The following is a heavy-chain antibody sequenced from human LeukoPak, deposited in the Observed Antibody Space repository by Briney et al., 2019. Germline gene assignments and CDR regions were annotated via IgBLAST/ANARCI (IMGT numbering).Heavy chain of an antibody. CDR1: GGSISSSSYY. CDR3: ASGYSYGYDY. D-gene: IGHD5-18*01. CDR2: IYYSGST. Sequence: SETLSLTCTVSGGSISSSSYYWGWIRQPPGKGLEWIGSIYYSGSTYYNLSLKSRVTISVDTSKNQFSLKLSSVTAADTAVHYCASGYSYGYDYWGQGTLVTVSS. J-gene: IGHJ4*02. V-gene: IGHV4-39*01.